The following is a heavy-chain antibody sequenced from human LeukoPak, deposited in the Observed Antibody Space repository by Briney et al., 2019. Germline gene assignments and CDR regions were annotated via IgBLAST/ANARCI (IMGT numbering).Heavy chain of an antibody. CDR3: ARIRRGHSGSLCYNH. V-gene: IGHV4-34*01. CDR2: ISHTEGT. J-gene: IGHJ4*02. D-gene: IGHD3-22*01. CDR1: GVSINDYY. Sequence: ASETLSLTCGVFGVSINDYYWSWIRQSPGKGLEGIGEISHTEGTRYNPSLESRVTMSVGTSENQLSLKLIFVTAADTAVYYCARIRRGHSGSLCYNHWGLGTLVTVSS.